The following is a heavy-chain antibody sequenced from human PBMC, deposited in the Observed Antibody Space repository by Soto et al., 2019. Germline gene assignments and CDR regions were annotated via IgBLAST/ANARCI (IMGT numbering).Heavy chain of an antibody. V-gene: IGHV1-18*01. D-gene: IGHD4-17*01. Sequence: ASVKVSCKASGYTFTSYGISLVRQAPGQGLEWMGWISAYNGNTNYAQKLQGRVTMATDTSTSTAYMELRSLRSDDTAVYYCARDKAKVTTHAFDIWGQGTMVTVSS. CDR2: ISAYNGNT. CDR3: ARDKAKVTTHAFDI. J-gene: IGHJ3*02. CDR1: GYTFTSYG.